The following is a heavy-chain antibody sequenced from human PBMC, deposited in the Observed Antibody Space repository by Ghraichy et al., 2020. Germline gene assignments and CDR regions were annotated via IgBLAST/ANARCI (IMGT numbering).Heavy chain of an antibody. CDR1: GFTLSSYS. J-gene: IGHJ6*02. D-gene: IGHD4-23*01. Sequence: GESLNISCVGSGFTLSSYSMNWVRQSPGKGLQWLSYITSSSRTISYADSVKGRFTISRDTAQNSLYLQLESLRDEGTGVYFCARGSRVVRFYYYDGMDVWGQGTTVTVSS. CDR2: ITSSSRTI. V-gene: IGHV3-48*02. CDR3: ARGSRVVRFYYYDGMDV.